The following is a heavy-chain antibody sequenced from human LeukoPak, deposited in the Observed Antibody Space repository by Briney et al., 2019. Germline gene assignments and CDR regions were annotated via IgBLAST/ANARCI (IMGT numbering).Heavy chain of an antibody. CDR1: GGSISSSSYY. D-gene: IGHD4-23*01. V-gene: IGHV4-39*01. J-gene: IGHJ4*02. Sequence: PSETLSLTXTVSGGSISSSSYYWGRIGQPPGKGLEWIGGIYYSGSTYYNPSLKSRVTISVDTSKNQFSLKLSSVTAADTAVYYCARRIVVTRGFDYWGQGTLVTVSS. CDR3: ARRIVVTRGFDY. CDR2: IYYSGST.